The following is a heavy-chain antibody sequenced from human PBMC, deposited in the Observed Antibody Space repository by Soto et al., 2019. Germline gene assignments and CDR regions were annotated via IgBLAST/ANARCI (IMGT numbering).Heavy chain of an antibody. D-gene: IGHD1-26*01. Sequence: EVQLVESGGNLVQPGGSLRRSCAASGFTFSAFWMSWVRRAPGRGLEWVTNIKEDGSETYYVDSVEGRFTISRDNAKKSLQLQMNSLGAEDTALYYCARGGSHSSDSWGQGSLVTVSS. CDR1: GFTFSAFW. J-gene: IGHJ4*02. V-gene: IGHV3-7*05. CDR2: IKEDGSET. CDR3: ARGGSHSSDS.